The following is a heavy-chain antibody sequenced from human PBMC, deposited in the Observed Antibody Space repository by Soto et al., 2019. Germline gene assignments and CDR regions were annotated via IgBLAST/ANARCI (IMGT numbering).Heavy chain of an antibody. D-gene: IGHD6-13*01. V-gene: IGHV6-1*01. CDR1: GDSVSSNSAA. J-gene: IGHJ4*02. Sequence: SQTLSLTCAISGDSVSSNSAAWNWIRQSPSRGLEWLGRTYYRSKWYNDYAVSVKSRITINPDTSKNQFSLELSSLRSEDTAVYYCATQQLASPHFDYWGQGTLVTVSS. CDR2: TYYRSKWYN. CDR3: ATQQLASPHFDY.